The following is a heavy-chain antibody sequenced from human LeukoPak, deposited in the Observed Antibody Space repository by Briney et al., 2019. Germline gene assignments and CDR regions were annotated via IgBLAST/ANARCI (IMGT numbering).Heavy chain of an antibody. CDR3: ARDGGSYYGFDY. Sequence: PSETLSLTCTVSGGSISSGGYYWSWIRQHPGKGLEWIGYIYYSGSTYYNPSLKSRVTISVDTSKNQFSLKLSSVTAADTAVYYCARDGGSYYGFDYRGQGTLVTVSS. V-gene: IGHV4-31*03. D-gene: IGHD1-26*01. CDR1: GGSISSGGYY. J-gene: IGHJ4*02. CDR2: IYYSGST.